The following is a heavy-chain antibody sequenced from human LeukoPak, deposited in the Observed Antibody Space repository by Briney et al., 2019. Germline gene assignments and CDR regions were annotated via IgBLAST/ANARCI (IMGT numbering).Heavy chain of an antibody. V-gene: IGHV3-64D*09. D-gene: IGHD2-15*01. CDR2: ISSNGGST. J-gene: IGHJ4*02. CDR3: VKDFGDCSGGSCYRFFDY. CDR1: GFTFSSYA. Sequence: GGSLRLSCSASGFTFSSYAMHWVRQAPGKGLEYVSAISSNGGSTYYADSVKGRFTISRDNSKNTLHLQMSSLRAEDTALYYCVKDFGDCSGGSCYRFFDYWGQGTLVTVSS.